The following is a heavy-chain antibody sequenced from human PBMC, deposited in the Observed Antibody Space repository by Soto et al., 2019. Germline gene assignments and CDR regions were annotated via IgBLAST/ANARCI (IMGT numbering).Heavy chain of an antibody. V-gene: IGHV6-1*01. CDR3: AKGDNLGPKTGYAFDP. Sequence: PSQTLSLTCAISGDSVSSNTASWNWVRQSPSRGLEWLGRTYSRSKWYNDYAVSVKSRIIINPDTSKNQFSLQLNSVTPEDTAVYYCAKGDNLGPKTGYAFDPWGQGILVTDSS. D-gene: IGHD5-12*01. CDR1: GDSVSSNTAS. CDR2: TYSRSKWYN. J-gene: IGHJ5*02.